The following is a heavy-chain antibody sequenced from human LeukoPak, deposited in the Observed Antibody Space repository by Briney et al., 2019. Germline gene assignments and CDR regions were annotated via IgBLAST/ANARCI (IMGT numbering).Heavy chain of an antibody. D-gene: IGHD3-9*01. CDR1: EFTFSRYW. Sequence: GGSLRLSCVASEFTFSRYWMHWVRQAPGKGLVWVSRINSDGRSTNYADSVKGRFSISRDNAENTLYLQMNSLRVEDTAVYYCVRGADTGYSSDSWGQGTLVTVSS. CDR2: INSDGRST. V-gene: IGHV3-74*01. CDR3: VRGADTGYSSDS. J-gene: IGHJ4*02.